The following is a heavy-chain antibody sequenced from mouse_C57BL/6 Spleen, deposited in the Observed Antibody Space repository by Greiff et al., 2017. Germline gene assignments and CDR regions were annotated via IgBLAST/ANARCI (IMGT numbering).Heavy chain of an antibody. J-gene: IGHJ4*01. CDR2: IWSDGST. Sequence: QVQLQQSGPGLVAPSQSLSITCTVSGFSLTSYGVHWVRQPPGKGLEWLVVIWSDGSTTYNSALKSRLSISKDNSKSQVFLKMNRLQTDDTAMYYCARHYGGSSPAYYAMDYWGQGTSVTVSS. CDR1: GFSLTSYG. CDR3: ARHYGGSSPAYYAMDY. D-gene: IGHD1-1*01. V-gene: IGHV2-6-1*01.